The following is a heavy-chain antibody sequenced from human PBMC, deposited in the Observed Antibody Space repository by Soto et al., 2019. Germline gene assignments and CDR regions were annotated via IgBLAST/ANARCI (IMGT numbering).Heavy chain of an antibody. CDR3: AREILLHDFWSGYYNGISGWFDP. J-gene: IGHJ5*02. Sequence: ASVKVSCKASGYTFTSYGISWVRQAPGQGLEWMGWISAYNGNTNYAQKLQGRVTMTTDTSTSTAYMELRSLRSDDTAVYYCAREILLHDFWSGYYNGISGWFDPWGQGTLVTVSS. V-gene: IGHV1-18*01. CDR1: GYTFTSYG. D-gene: IGHD3-3*01. CDR2: ISAYNGNT.